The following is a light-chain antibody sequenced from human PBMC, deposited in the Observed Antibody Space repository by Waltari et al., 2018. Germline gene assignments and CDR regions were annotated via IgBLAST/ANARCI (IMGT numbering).Light chain of an antibody. CDR3: QALGTGAWV. J-gene: IGLJ3*02. Sequence: YQPKPGQSPLLVIYQDTKRPSGIPERFSGSKSGNAATLTISGTQAMDEADYYCQALGTGAWVFGGGTKLTVL. CDR2: QDT. V-gene: IGLV3-1*01.